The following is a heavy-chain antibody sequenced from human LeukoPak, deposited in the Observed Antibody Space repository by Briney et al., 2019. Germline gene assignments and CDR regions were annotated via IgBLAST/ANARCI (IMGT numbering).Heavy chain of an antibody. CDR3: ARHKSGWHRKGGYFDC. J-gene: IGHJ4*02. V-gene: IGHV3-64*01. Sequence: GGSLRLSCAASGFTFSSYAMHWVRQAPGKGLEYVSAISSNGGSTYYANSVKGRFTISRDNSKNTLYLQMGSLRAEDTAVYYCARHKSGWHRKGGYFDCWGQGTLVTVSS. D-gene: IGHD6-19*01. CDR2: ISSNGGST. CDR1: GFTFSSYA.